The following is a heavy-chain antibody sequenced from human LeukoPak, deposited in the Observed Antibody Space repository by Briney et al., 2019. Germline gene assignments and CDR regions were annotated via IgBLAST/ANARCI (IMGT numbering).Heavy chain of an antibody. CDR1: GGSISSYY. J-gene: IGHJ4*02. CDR3: ARDRYGGNSGEFDY. Sequence: SETPSLTCTVSGGSISSYYWSWIRQPPGKGQVGIGYIYYSGTTNYNPTLKSRVTILVDTSKNQFSLKLSSVTAADTAVYYCARDRYGGNSGEFDYWGQGTLVTVSS. D-gene: IGHD4-23*01. CDR2: IYYSGTT. V-gene: IGHV4-59*01.